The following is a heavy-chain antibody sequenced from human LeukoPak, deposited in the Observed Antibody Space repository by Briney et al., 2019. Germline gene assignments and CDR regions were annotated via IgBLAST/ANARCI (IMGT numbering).Heavy chain of an antibody. J-gene: IGHJ6*02. D-gene: IGHD4-17*01. V-gene: IGHV4-34*01. CDR2: INHSGST. CDR3: ARAGHSTASRYYYGMDV. Sequence: SETLSLTCAVYGGSFSGYYWSWIRQPPGNGLEWIGEINHSGSTNYNPSLKSRVTISVDTSKNQFSLKLSSVTAADTAVYYCARAGHSTASRYYYGMDVWGQGTTVTVSS. CDR1: GGSFSGYY.